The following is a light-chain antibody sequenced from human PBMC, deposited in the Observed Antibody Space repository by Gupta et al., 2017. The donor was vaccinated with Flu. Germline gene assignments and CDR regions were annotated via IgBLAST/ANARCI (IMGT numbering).Light chain of an antibody. CDR1: QSVLYSSNNKNY. V-gene: IGKV4-1*01. CDR2: WAS. CDR3: QQYYSTPPA. J-gene: IGKJ1*01. Sequence: DLVMTQSPDSLAVSLGETATINCKSSQSVLYSSNNKNYLAWYQQKPGQPPKLLIYWASTRESGVPDRFSGSGSGTDFTLTISSLQAEDVAVYYCQQYYSTPPAFGQGAKVEIK.